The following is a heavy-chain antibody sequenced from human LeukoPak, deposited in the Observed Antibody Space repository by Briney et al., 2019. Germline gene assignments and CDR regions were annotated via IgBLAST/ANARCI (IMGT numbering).Heavy chain of an antibody. Sequence: GGSLRLSCAASGFTVSSNYMSWVRQAPGKGLEWVSVIYSGGSTYYADSVKGRFTISRDNSKNTLYLQMNSLRAEDTAVYYCARGPYSSSWSFDNWGQGTLVPSPQ. D-gene: IGHD6-13*01. CDR1: GFTVSSNY. V-gene: IGHV3-53*01. J-gene: IGHJ4*02. CDR3: ARGPYSSSWSFDN. CDR2: IYSGGST.